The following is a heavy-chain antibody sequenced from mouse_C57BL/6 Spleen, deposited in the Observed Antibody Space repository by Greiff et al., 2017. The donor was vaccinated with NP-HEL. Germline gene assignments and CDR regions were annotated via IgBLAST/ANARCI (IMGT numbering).Heavy chain of an antibody. CDR1: GYTFTSYW. CDR2: IDPSDSYT. D-gene: IGHD1-1*01. CDR3: ARGDYSY. J-gene: IGHJ2*01. Sequence: QVQLKQPGAELVMPGASVKLSCKASGYTFTSYWMHWVKQRPGQGLEWIGEIDPSDSYTNYNQKFKGKSTLTVDKSSSTAYMQLSSLTSEDSAVYYCARGDYSYWGQGTTLTVSS. V-gene: IGHV1-69*01.